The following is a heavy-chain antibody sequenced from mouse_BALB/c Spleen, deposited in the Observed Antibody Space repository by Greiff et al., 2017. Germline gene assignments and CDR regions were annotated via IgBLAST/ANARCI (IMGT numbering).Heavy chain of an antibody. D-gene: IGHD1-2*01. J-gene: IGHJ4*01. CDR1: GYTFTSYW. V-gene: IGHV1S22*01. CDR2: IYPGSGST. CDR3: TLITSSMDD. Sequence: LQQPGSELVRPGASVKLSCTASGYTFTSYWMHWVKQRPGQGLEWIGNIYPGSGSTNYDEKFKSKATLTVDTSSSTAYMQLSSLTSEDSAVYYCTLITSSMDDWGQGTSVTVSS.